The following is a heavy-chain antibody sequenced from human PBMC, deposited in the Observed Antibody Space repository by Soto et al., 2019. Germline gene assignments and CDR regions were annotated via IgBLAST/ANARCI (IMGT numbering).Heavy chain of an antibody. J-gene: IGHJ6*02. D-gene: IGHD6-19*01. Sequence: GGSLRLSCAASGFTFSSYEMNWVRQAPGKGLEWVSYISSSGSTIYYADSVKGRFTISRDNAKNSLYLQMNSLRAGDTAVYYCARYQMGAVAGTRYYYGMDVWGQGTTVTVSS. V-gene: IGHV3-48*03. CDR2: ISSSGSTI. CDR3: ARYQMGAVAGTRYYYGMDV. CDR1: GFTFSSYE.